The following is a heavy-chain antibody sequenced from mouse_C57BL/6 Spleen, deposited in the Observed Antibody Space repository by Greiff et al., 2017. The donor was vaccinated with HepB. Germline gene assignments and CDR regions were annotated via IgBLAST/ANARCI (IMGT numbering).Heavy chain of an antibody. J-gene: IGHJ4*01. Sequence: VHLVESGAELVKPGASVKLSCKASGYTFTEYTIHWVKQRSGQGLEWIGWFYPGSGSIKYNEKFKDKATLTADKSSSTVYMELSRLTSEDSAVYFCARHEVLLRGSPYYYAMDYWGQGTSVTVSS. V-gene: IGHV1-62-2*01. D-gene: IGHD1-1*01. CDR3: ARHEVLLRGSPYYYAMDY. CDR1: GYTFTEYT. CDR2: FYPGSGSI.